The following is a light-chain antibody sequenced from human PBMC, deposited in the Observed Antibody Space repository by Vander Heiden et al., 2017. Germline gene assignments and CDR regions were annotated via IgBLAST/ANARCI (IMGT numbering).Light chain of an antibody. V-gene: IGLV3-1*01. CDR2: QDS. CDR1: KVGDKY. J-gene: IGLJ2*01. Sequence: SYELTQPPSVSVSPGQTASITCSGHKVGDKYACWYQQKPGQSPVLVSYQDSKRPSGSPERFSGSNSGNTATLTISGTQAMDEADYYCQAWDSSYVVFGGGTKLTVL. CDR3: QAWDSSYVV.